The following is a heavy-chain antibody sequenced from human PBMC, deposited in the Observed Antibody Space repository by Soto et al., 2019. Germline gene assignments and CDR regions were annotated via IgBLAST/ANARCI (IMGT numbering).Heavy chain of an antibody. Sequence: VGSLRLSCAASGFTFSSYWMHWVRQAPGKGLVWVSRVNSDGRITTYADSVKGRFTISRDNAKNTLYLQMNSLRAEDTAVYYCATTRRSGWHHYYGMDVWGQGTTVTVSS. CDR1: GFTFSSYW. D-gene: IGHD6-19*01. V-gene: IGHV3-74*01. CDR3: ATTRRSGWHHYYGMDV. J-gene: IGHJ6*02. CDR2: VNSDGRIT.